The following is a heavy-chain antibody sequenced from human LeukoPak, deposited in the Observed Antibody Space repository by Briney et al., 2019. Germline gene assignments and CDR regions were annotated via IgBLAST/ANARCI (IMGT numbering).Heavy chain of an antibody. CDR2: IWCDGSNK. V-gene: IGHV3-33*01. Sequence: GGSLRLSCAASGFTFSSYGMHWVRQAPGKGLEWVAVIWCDGSNKYYADSVKGRFTISRDNSKNTLYLQMNSLRAEDTAVYYCARDGGITMIVVAQDAFDIWGQGTMVTVSS. D-gene: IGHD3-22*01. J-gene: IGHJ3*02. CDR3: ARDGGITMIVVAQDAFDI. CDR1: GFTFSSYG.